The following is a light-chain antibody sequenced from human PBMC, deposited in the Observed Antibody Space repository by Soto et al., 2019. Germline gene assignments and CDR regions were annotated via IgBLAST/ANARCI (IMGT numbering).Light chain of an antibody. CDR2: DVT. Sequence: QSALTQPASVSGSPGQSITISCTGTSNDIGAYNYVSWYQQHPGKAPKLLIYDVTHRPSWVSDRFSGSKSGRTASLTISGLQPEDEADYYCSSYTSIIAVVFGGGTKLTVL. CDR1: SNDIGAYNY. J-gene: IGLJ2*01. V-gene: IGLV2-14*03. CDR3: SSYTSIIAVV.